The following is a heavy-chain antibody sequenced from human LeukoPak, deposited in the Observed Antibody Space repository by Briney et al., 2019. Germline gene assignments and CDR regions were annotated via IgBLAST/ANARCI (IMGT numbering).Heavy chain of an antibody. CDR3: AGYWEAAAAGTGRDAFDI. V-gene: IGHV4-31*03. J-gene: IGHJ3*02. D-gene: IGHD6-13*01. CDR1: GVSISSGGYY. CDR2: IYYSGST. Sequence: PSETLSLTCTVSGVSISSGGYYWSWIRQHPGKGLEWIGYIYYSGSTYYNPSLKSRVTISVDTSKNQFSLKLSSVTAADTAVYYCAGYWEAAAAGTGRDAFDIWGRGTMVTVSS.